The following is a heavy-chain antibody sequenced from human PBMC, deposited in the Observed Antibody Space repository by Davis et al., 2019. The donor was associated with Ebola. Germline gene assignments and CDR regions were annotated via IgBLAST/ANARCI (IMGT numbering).Heavy chain of an antibody. CDR1: GYTFTSYY. CDR2: INPSGGST. CDR3: AREVVVVVAVIPTYYYYGMDV. Sequence: ASVKVSCKASGYTFTSYYMHWVRQAPGQGLEWMGIINPSGGSTSYAQKFQGRVTMTRDTSTSTVYMELSSLRSEDTAVYYCAREVVVVVAVIPTYYYYGMDVWGKGTTVTVSS. J-gene: IGHJ6*04. D-gene: IGHD2-15*01. V-gene: IGHV1-46*01.